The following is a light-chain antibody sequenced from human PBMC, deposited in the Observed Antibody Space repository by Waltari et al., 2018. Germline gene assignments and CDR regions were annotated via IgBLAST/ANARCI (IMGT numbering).Light chain of an antibody. J-gene: IGKJ2*01. CDR1: QSVLCSSSNKNY. V-gene: IGKV4-1*01. CDR2: WAS. Sequence: DIVMTQSPDSLAVSLGERATINCKSSQSVLCSSSNKNYLTWYQQKPGQPPKLLIYWASTRESGVPARFSGSGSGTDFTLTISSLQAEDVAVYYCHQYYSSPPTFGQGTRLEIK. CDR3: HQYYSSPPT.